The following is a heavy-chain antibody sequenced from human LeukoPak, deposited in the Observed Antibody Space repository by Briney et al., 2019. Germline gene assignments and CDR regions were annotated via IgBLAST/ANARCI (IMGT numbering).Heavy chain of an antibody. J-gene: IGHJ6*02. CDR2: IKQDGSEK. D-gene: IGHD3-10*01. CDR3: ARDREVYYGSGTRMDV. V-gene: IGHV3-7*01. Sequence: PGGSLRLSCAASGFTFSSYWMSWVRQAPGKGLEWVANIKQDGSEKYYVDSVKGRFTISRDNAKNSLYLQMNRLRAEDTAVYYCARDREVYYGSGTRMDVWGQGTTVTVSS. CDR1: GFTFSSYW.